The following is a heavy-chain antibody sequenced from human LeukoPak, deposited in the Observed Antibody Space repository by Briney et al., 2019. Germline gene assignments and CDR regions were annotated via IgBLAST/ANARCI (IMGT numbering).Heavy chain of an antibody. Sequence: GESLKISCKASGYMFTTYWIAWVRQMPGKGLELMGIIYPGDSDVRYSPSFQGQVTISADHSITTAYLQWSSLKASDTAMYFCARQYCSTGVCYPPSFDFWGQGTLVTLSS. J-gene: IGHJ4*02. CDR1: GYMFTTYW. V-gene: IGHV5-51*01. D-gene: IGHD2-8*01. CDR2: IYPGDSDV. CDR3: ARQYCSTGVCYPPSFDF.